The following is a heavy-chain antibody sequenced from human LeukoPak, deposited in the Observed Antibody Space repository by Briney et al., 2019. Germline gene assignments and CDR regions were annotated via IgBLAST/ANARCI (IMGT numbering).Heavy chain of an antibody. D-gene: IGHD4-23*01. J-gene: IGHJ3*02. V-gene: IGHV3-21*06. CDR1: GFTFDDYA. Sequence: GGSLRLSCAASGFTFDDYAMHWVRQAPGKGLEWVSSISTSSSYIFYADSVKGRFTISRDNAKNSLYLQMNSLRAEDTALYYCARGGGGNGNDAFDIWGQGTMVTVSS. CDR2: ISTSSSYI. CDR3: ARGGGGNGNDAFDI.